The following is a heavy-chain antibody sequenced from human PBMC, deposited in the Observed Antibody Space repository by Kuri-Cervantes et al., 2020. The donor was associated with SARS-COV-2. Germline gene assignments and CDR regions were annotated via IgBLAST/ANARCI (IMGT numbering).Heavy chain of an antibody. V-gene: IGHV3-21*01. CDR1: GFTFSSYS. D-gene: IGHD2-15*01. CDR2: ISSSSSYI. CDR3: ARVVAAAGRLWFDP. Sequence: GASLKISCAASGFTFSSYSMNWVRQAPGKGLEWVSSISSSSSYISHADSMKGRFTISRDNAKNSLYLQMNSLRAEDTAVYYCARVVAAAGRLWFDPWGQGTPVTVSS. J-gene: IGHJ5*02.